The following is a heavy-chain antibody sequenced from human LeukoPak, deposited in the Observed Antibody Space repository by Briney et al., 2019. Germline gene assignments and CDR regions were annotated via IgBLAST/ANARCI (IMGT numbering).Heavy chain of an antibody. CDR1: GGSISSYY. CDR2: IYYSGST. D-gene: IGHD7-27*01. Sequence: SETLSLTCTVSGGSISSYYWSWIRQPPGKGLEWIGYIYYSGSTNYNPSLKSRVTISVDTPKNQFSLKLSSVTAADTAVYYCARADTWGSGAFDIWGQGTMVTVSS. V-gene: IGHV4-59*01. J-gene: IGHJ3*02. CDR3: ARADTWGSGAFDI.